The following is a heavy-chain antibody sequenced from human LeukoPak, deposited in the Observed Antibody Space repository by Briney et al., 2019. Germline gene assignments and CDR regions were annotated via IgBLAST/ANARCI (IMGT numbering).Heavy chain of an antibody. V-gene: IGHV3-33*01. CDR1: GFTFSSYG. J-gene: IGHJ4*02. Sequence: GGSLRLSCAASGFTFSSYGMHWVRQAPGKGLEWVAVIWYDGSNKYYADSVKGRFTISRDNSKNTLYLQMNSLRAEDTAVYYCARDEAVFLESPTFDYWGQGTLVTVSS. CDR3: ARDEAVFLESPTFDY. CDR2: IWYDGSNK. D-gene: IGHD3-3*01.